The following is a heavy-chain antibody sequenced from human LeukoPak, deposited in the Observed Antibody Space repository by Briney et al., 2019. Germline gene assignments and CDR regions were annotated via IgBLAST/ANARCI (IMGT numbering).Heavy chain of an antibody. CDR1: GFTFSSNT. D-gene: IGHD6-13*01. V-gene: IGHV3-23*01. J-gene: IGHJ4*02. Sequence: GGSLRLSCAASGFTFSSNTMSWVRQAPGKGLAWVSAIDGSGVTTFYADSVKGRFTISRDNSKNTLFLQMNSLRAEDTAVYYCTKRTPEHSSSWCLDYWGQGTLVTVSS. CDR2: IDGSGVTT. CDR3: TKRTPEHSSSWCLDY.